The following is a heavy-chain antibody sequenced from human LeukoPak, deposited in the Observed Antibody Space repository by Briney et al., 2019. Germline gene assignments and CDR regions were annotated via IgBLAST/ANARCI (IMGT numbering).Heavy chain of an antibody. CDR2: ISSTGDTS. CDR1: GFTFSSFP. D-gene: IGHD3-10*01. CDR3: ARVMSGSGSKYFDY. V-gene: IGHV3-64*01. Sequence: GGSLRLSCTASGFTFSSFPMHWVRQVLGKGLEYVSAISSTGDTSYYENSVKDRSTISRDNSKNTLYLQMGSLRTEDMAVYYCARVMSGSGSKYFDYWGQGTLVTVSS. J-gene: IGHJ4*02.